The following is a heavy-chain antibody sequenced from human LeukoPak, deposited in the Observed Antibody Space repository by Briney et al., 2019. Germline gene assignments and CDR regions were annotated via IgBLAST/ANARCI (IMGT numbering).Heavy chain of an antibody. Sequence: GASVKVSCKASGYTFTSYGISWVRQAPGQGLEWMGWISAYNGNTNYAQKLQGRVTMTTDTSTSTANMELRSLRSDDTAVYYCARDELVGYCSSTSCYDGMDVWGQGTTVTVSS. CDR3: ARDELVGYCSSTSCYDGMDV. CDR2: ISAYNGNT. V-gene: IGHV1-18*01. CDR1: GYTFTSYG. J-gene: IGHJ6*02. D-gene: IGHD2-2*01.